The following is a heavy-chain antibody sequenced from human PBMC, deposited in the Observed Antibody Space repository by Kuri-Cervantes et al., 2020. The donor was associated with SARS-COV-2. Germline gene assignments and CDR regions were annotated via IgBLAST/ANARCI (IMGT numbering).Heavy chain of an antibody. V-gene: IGHV1-18*01. CDR3: ARVQIWGPSSPFDY. D-gene: IGHD7-27*01. Sequence: ASVKVSCKASGYTFSSYGISWVRQAPGQGLEWMGWISAYNGNTNYAQKLQGRVTMTTDTSTSTAYMELRSLRSDDTAVYYCARVQIWGPSSPFDYWGQGTLVTVSS. J-gene: IGHJ4*02. CDR1: GYTFSSYG. CDR2: ISAYNGNT.